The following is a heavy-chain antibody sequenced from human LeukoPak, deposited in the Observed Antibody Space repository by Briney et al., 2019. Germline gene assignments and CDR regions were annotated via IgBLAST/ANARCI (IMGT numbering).Heavy chain of an antibody. V-gene: IGHV3-48*03. Sequence: GGSLRLSCAASGFTFSSYEMNWVRQAPGKGLEWVPYISSSGSTIYYADSVKGRFTISRDNSKNTLYVQMNSLRAEDTAVYYCAKSDYYDSSGYYYGSDYWGQGTLVTVSS. J-gene: IGHJ4*02. CDR3: AKSDYYDSSGYYYGSDY. CDR1: GFTFSSYE. D-gene: IGHD3-22*01. CDR2: ISSSGSTI.